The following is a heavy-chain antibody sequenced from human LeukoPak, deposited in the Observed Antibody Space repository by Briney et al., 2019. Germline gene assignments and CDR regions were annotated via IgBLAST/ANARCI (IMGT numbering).Heavy chain of an antibody. CDR3: TREWDGYNYCDY. CDR1: GFPLSSYA. D-gene: IGHD5-24*01. J-gene: IGHJ4*02. Sequence: GGSLRLSCAAFGFPLSSYAMSWVRQAPGKGLVWVSRISSGGSSTTYADSVKGRFTISRDNAKNTLYLQMNSLRVEDTAVYYCTREWDGYNYCDYWGQGTLVTVSS. CDR2: ISSGGSST. V-gene: IGHV3-74*01.